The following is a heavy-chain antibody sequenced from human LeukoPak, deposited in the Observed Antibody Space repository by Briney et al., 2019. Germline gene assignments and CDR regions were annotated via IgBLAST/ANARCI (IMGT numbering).Heavy chain of an antibody. J-gene: IGHJ3*02. CDR3: ARDLRDDISHDAFDI. CDR2: IYYSGST. D-gene: IGHD3-9*01. V-gene: IGHV4-39*07. CDR1: GGSISSSNYY. Sequence: SETLSLTCTVSGGSISSSNYYWGWIRQPPGKGLEWIGNIYYSGSTYYNPSLKSRVTISVDTSKNQFSLKLSSVTAADTAVYYCARDLRDDISHDAFDIWGQGTMVTVSS.